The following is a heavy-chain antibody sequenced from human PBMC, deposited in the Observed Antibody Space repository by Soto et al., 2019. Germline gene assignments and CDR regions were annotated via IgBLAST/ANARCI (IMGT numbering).Heavy chain of an antibody. V-gene: IGHV3-11*06. J-gene: IGHJ4*02. D-gene: IGHD2-21*01. CDR3: AKTIVAVSGYYFDH. CDR2: ISGGSSYT. CDR1: GFSFGDSY. Sequence: QVHLVESGGGLVKPGGSLRLACAASGFSFGDSYMSWVRQAPGKGLEWLSYISGGSSYTNYADSVKGRFTISRDNAKRSLYLEMNSLRADDTAVYYCAKTIVAVSGYYFDHWGQGNLVTVSS.